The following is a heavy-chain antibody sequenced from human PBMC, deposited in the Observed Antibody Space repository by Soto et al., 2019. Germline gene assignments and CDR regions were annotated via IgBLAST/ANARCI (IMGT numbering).Heavy chain of an antibody. CDR2: INPNSGDT. J-gene: IGHJ6*02. CDR1: GYIFTGYH. CDR3: ARDARGTRGFDEMDI. V-gene: IGHV1-2*02. D-gene: IGHD3-9*01. Sequence: ASVKVSCKASGYIFTGYHIHWVRQAPGRGLEWMGWINPNSGDTEYAQNFQGRVTMTRDTSFNLVYMEMSGLMSDDAAVYYCARDARGTRGFDEMDIWGQGTTVTVSS.